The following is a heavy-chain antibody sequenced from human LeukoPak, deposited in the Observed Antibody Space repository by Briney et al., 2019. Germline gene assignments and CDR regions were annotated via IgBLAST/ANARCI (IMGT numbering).Heavy chain of an antibody. CDR1: XFTFSSYI. CDR2: ISSSSSTI. J-gene: IGHJ4*02. D-gene: IGHD5-18*01. Sequence: GGSLRLSCAASXFTFSSYIMNWVRQPPGKGLEWVSYISSSSSTIYYADSVKGRFTISRDNAKNSLYLQMNSLRDEDTAVYYCARDHTGYSYGTFDYWGQGTLVTVSS. V-gene: IGHV3-48*02. CDR3: ARDHTGYSYGTFDY.